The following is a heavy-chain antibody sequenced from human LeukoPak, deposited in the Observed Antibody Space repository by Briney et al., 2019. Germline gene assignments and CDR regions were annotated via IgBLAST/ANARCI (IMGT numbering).Heavy chain of an antibody. Sequence: GGSLRLSCAASGFTFDDYGMSWVPQAPGKGLEWVSGINWNGGSTTYADSVKGRFTISRDNAKNSLYLQMNSLRAEDTALYYCAGGYSGSYFDYWGQGTLVTVSS. J-gene: IGHJ4*02. D-gene: IGHD1-26*01. CDR3: AGGYSGSYFDY. CDR1: GFTFDDYG. CDR2: INWNGGST. V-gene: IGHV3-20*04.